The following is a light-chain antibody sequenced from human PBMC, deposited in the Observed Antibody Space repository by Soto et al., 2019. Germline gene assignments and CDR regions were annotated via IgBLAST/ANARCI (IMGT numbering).Light chain of an antibody. J-gene: IGLJ2*01. CDR3: QSYDSSLSGVV. V-gene: IGLV1-40*01. CDR1: SSNIGAGYD. CDR2: GNS. Sequence: QSVLTQPPSVSGAPGQRVTISCTGSSSNIGAGYDVHWYQHLPGTAPKLLFYGNSNRPSGVPDRFSGSKSGTSASLAITGLQAEDDADYYCQSYDSSLSGVVFGGGTKLTVL.